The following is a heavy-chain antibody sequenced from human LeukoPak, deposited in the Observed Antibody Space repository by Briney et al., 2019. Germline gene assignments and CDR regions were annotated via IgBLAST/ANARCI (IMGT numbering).Heavy chain of an antibody. J-gene: IGHJ4*02. CDR1: GFIFSDPG. D-gene: IGHD6-13*01. Sequence: GGSLRLSCTASGFIFSDPGMHWVRQSPGKGLEWVTFIRYDGTNKDYADSVKGRFSISRDNSKNTVYLQMDSLSAEDTAVYYCAKEGNWYSLDSWGQGTLVTVSS. CDR3: AKEGNWYSLDS. V-gene: IGHV3-30*02. CDR2: IRYDGTNK.